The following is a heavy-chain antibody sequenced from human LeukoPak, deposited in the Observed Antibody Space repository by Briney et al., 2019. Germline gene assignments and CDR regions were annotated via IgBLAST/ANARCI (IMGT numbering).Heavy chain of an antibody. CDR2: INPNSGGT. CDR3: AREGGRGREWDY. CDR1: GYTFTGYY. Sequence: ASVKVSCKASGYTFTGYYMHWVRQAPGQGLEWMGWINPNSGGTNYAQKFQGRVTMTRYTSISTAYMELSRLRSDDTAVYYCAREGGRGREWDYWGQGTLVTVSS. V-gene: IGHV1-2*02. J-gene: IGHJ4*02. D-gene: IGHD3-16*01.